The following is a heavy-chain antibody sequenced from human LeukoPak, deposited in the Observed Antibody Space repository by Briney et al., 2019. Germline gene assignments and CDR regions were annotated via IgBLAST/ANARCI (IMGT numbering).Heavy chain of an antibody. D-gene: IGHD6-13*01. CDR3: ARELGSIAAARGFDP. CDR1: GYTFTGYY. V-gene: IGHV1-2*02. Sequence: VASVKVSCKASGYTFTGYYMHWVRQAPGQGLEWMGWINPNSGGTNYAQKFQGRVTMTRDTSISTAYMELSRLRSDDTAVYYCARELGSIAAARGFDPWGQGTLVTVSS. CDR2: INPNSGGT. J-gene: IGHJ5*02.